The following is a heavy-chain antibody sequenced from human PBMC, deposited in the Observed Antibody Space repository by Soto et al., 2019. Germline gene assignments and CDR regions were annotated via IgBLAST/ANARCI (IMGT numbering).Heavy chain of an antibody. J-gene: IGHJ6*02. CDR3: ARDGDGRMTTNPYYYNGMDV. Sequence: SETLSLTCSVSVGSISTYYWSWIRQPPGKGLEWIGYIYYSGSTKYNPSLKSRVTISLDTSKNQFSLKLTSMTAADTAVYYCARDGDGRMTTNPYYYNGMDVWGPGTTVTVSS. D-gene: IGHD4-4*01. CDR2: IYYSGST. V-gene: IGHV4-59*01. CDR1: VGSISTYY.